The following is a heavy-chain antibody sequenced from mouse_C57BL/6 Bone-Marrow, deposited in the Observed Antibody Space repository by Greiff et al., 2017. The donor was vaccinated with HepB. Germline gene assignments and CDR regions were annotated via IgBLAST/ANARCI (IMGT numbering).Heavy chain of an antibody. V-gene: IGHV1-81*01. CDR2: IYPRSGNT. D-gene: IGHD3-2*02. CDR1: GYTFTSYG. CDR3: ALDSSGQFAY. Sequence: VQLQESGAELARPGASVKLSCKASGYTFTSYGISWVKQRTGQGLEWIGEIYPRSGNTYYNEKFKGKATLTADKSSSTAYMELRSLTSEDSAVYFCALDSSGQFAYWGQGTLVTVSA. J-gene: IGHJ3*01.